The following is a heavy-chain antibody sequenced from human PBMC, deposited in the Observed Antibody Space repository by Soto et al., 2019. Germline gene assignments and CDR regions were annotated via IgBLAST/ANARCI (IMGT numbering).Heavy chain of an antibody. Sequence: ASVKVSCKASGHTCTGYYIHWVRQAPGQGLEWMGCINPNNDGTIYAQKFQGWVTMTRDTSISTAYMELSRLRSDDTAVYYCARDNNDILTGYYGMDVWGQGTTVTVS. CDR2: INPNNDGT. CDR3: ARDNNDILTGYYGMDV. CDR1: GHTCTGYY. V-gene: IGHV1-2*04. D-gene: IGHD3-9*01. J-gene: IGHJ6*02.